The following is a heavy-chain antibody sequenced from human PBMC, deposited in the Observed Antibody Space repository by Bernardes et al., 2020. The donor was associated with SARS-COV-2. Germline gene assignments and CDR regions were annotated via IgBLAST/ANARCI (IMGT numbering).Heavy chain of an antibody. CDR3: ARIYSTSSFDFDY. D-gene: IGHD6-6*01. J-gene: IGHJ4*02. CDR2: INQDGSET. V-gene: IGHV3-7*01. Sequence: LRLSCAASGFTFSTFWMTWVRQAPGKGLEWVANINQDGSETFYVDSVKGRFTISRDNAKNSLFMEMNTLRAEDTAVYYCARIYSTSSFDFDYWGQGTLVTVSS. CDR1: GFTFSTFW.